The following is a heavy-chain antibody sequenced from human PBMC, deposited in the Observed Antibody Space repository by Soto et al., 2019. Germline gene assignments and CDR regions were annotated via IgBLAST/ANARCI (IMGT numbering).Heavy chain of an antibody. CDR1: GGSISGYH. J-gene: IGHJ4*02. V-gene: IGHV4-59*01. CDR3: ARGIIQMRGTTRALVYYFDY. CDR2: FHNSGNP. D-gene: IGHD2-15*01. Sequence: SETLSLTCSISGGSISGYHWNWIRQTPGKGVEWFGYFHNSGNPKYSSSLKSRVSISVDTSKNQFSLNLSSVTAADTAMYYCARGIIQMRGTTRALVYYFDYWGQGTLVTVSS.